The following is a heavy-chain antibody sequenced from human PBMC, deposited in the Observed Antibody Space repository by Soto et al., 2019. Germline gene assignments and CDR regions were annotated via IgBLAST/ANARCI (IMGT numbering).Heavy chain of an antibody. V-gene: IGHV3-23*01. CDR3: AKDSLAARLPDY. J-gene: IGHJ4*02. Sequence: PGGSLRLSCAASGFTFSSCAMSWVRQAPGKGLEWVSAISGSGGSTYYADSVKGRFTISRDNSKNTLYLQMNSLRAEDTAVYYCAKDSLAARLPDYWGQGTLVTVSS. D-gene: IGHD6-6*01. CDR1: GFTFSSCA. CDR2: ISGSGGST.